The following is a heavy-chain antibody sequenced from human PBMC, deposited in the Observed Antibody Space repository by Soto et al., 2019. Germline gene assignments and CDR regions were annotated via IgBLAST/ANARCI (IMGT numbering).Heavy chain of an antibody. CDR1: GDSVSSYY. CDR3: ASTLIAADGYPRQIFDS. V-gene: IGHV4-59*08. Sequence: SETLSLTCTVSGDSVSSYYWTWIRQPPGKALEWIGYIYDSGSTYYNPSLNSRVTISIDTSKNQFSLKLSSVTAADTAIYFCASTLIAADGYPRQIFDSWGQGTLVTVSS. J-gene: IGHJ4*02. D-gene: IGHD6-13*01. CDR2: IYDSGST.